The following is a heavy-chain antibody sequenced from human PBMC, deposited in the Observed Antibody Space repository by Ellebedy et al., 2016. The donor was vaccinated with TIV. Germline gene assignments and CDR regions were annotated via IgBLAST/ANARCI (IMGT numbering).Heavy chain of an antibody. D-gene: IGHD6-19*01. CDR2: ITSGGTYT. Sequence: GGSLRLXXEASGFTFSDYYMSWIRQAPGRGLEWPSYITSGGTYTTYADSVKGRFTISRDNAKNSLYLQMHNLRAEDTAVYYCARAVAGSPDYWGQGTLVTVSS. J-gene: IGHJ4*02. V-gene: IGHV3-11*03. CDR1: GFTFSDYY. CDR3: ARAVAGSPDY.